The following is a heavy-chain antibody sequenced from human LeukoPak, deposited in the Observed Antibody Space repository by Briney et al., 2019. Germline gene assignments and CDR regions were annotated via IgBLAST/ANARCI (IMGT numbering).Heavy chain of an antibody. CDR2: IWYDGSNE. D-gene: IGHD6-13*01. CDR1: GFTFSSYG. J-gene: IGHJ3*02. V-gene: IGHV3-33*03. CDR3: AKSGVRAAADTNAFDI. Sequence: PGRSLRLXCAASGFTFSSYGMHWVRQAPGKGLEWVAVIWYDGSNENYADSVKGRFTISRDNSKNTLYLQMNSLRVEDTAVYYCAKSGVRAAADTNAFDIWGQGTMVTVSS.